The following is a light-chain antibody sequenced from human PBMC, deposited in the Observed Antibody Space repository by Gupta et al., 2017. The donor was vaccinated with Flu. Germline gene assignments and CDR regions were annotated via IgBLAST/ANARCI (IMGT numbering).Light chain of an antibody. J-gene: IGLJ2*01. Sequence: SSSNIGSNTVTWYQQFPGTAPHLVIYSNNQRPSGVPDRFSGPKSGTSASLAISGLQSEDEADYFCAARDDSLDGPVFGGGTKLTVL. V-gene: IGLV1-44*01. CDR1: SSNIGSNT. CDR2: SNN. CDR3: AARDDSLDGPV.